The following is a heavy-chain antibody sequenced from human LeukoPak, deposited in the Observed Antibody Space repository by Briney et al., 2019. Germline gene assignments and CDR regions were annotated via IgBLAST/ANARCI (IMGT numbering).Heavy chain of an antibody. CDR2: INPDSGVT. CDR3: AREGSSWTTVLY. J-gene: IGHJ4*02. D-gene: IGHD4-17*01. CDR1: GYTFTGYY. Sequence: ASVKVSCKASGYTFTGYYIHWVRQAPGQGLEWMGRINPDSGVTNYAQKFQGRVTMTRDTSISTAYMELSRLRSDDTAVYYCAREGSSWTTVLYWGQGTLVTVSS. V-gene: IGHV1-2*06.